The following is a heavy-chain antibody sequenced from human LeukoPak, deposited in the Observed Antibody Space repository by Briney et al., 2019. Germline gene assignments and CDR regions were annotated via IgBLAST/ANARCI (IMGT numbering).Heavy chain of an antibody. CDR2: ISSSSSYI. D-gene: IGHD2-2*01. CDR3: ARDTDCSSTSCHYYYYYYGMDV. Sequence: PGGSLRLSCAASGFTFSSHSMNWVRQAPGKGLEWVSSISSSSSYIYYADSVKGRFTISRDNAKNSLYLQMNSLRAEDTAVYYCARDTDCSSTSCHYYYYYYGMDVWGQGTTVTVSS. J-gene: IGHJ6*02. CDR1: GFTFSSHS. V-gene: IGHV3-21*01.